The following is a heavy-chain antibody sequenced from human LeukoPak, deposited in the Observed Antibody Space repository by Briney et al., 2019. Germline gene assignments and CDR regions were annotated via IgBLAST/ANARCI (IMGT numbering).Heavy chain of an antibody. CDR3: ARLSSGSD. CDR2: VYYSGST. D-gene: IGHD1-26*01. J-gene: IGHJ4*02. V-gene: IGHV4-59*12. CDR1: NGSIRNNY. Sequence: PSETLSLTCTVSNGSIRNNYWTWIRQPPGKGLEWIGYVYYSGSTNYNPSLKSRVTISVDTSKNQFSLKLTSVTAADTAVYYCARLSSGSDWGQGTLVTVSS.